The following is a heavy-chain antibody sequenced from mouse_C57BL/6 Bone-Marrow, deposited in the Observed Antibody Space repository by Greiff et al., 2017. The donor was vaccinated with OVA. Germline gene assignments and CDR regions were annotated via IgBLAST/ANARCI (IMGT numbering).Heavy chain of an antibody. CDR2: IYPRSGNT. J-gene: IGHJ4*01. Sequence: VQLQQSGAELARPGASVKLSCKASGYTFTSYGISWVKQRTGQGLEWIGEIYPRSGNTYYNEKLKGKATLTADKSSSTAYMELRSLTSEDSAVYFCARNSCYYAMDYWGQGTSVTVSS. V-gene: IGHV1-81*01. CDR3: ARNSCYYAMDY. CDR1: GYTFTSYG.